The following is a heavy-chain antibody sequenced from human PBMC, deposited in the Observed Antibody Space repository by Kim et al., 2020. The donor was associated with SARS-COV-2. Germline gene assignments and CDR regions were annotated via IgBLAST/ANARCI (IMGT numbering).Heavy chain of an antibody. J-gene: IGHJ6*02. CDR1: GGSISSGGYY. CDR3: ARDPGYYYGSGSPHYYGMHV. V-gene: IGHV4-31*03. Sequence: SETLSLTCTVSGGSISSGGYYWSWIRQHPGKGLEWIGYIYYSGSTYYNPSLKSRVTISVDTSKNQFSLKLSSVTAADTAVYYCARDPGYYYGSGSPHYYGMHVWGQGTTLTVSS. D-gene: IGHD3-10*01. CDR2: IYYSGST.